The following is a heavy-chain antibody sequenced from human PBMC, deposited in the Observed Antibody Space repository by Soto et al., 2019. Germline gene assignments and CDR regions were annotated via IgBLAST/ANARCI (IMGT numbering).Heavy chain of an antibody. CDR3: ARYGYYDFWSGYHYYYDMDV. CDR2: IYPGDSDT. J-gene: IGHJ6*02. CDR1: GYDFTSFW. D-gene: IGHD3-3*01. Sequence: PGESLKISCKGSGYDFTSFWIGWVRQMPGKGLEWMGIIYPGDSDTRYSPSFQGQGIISADTSISTAYLQWSSLRASDTAMYYCARYGYYDFWSGYHYYYDMDVWGQGTTVTVSS. V-gene: IGHV5-51*01.